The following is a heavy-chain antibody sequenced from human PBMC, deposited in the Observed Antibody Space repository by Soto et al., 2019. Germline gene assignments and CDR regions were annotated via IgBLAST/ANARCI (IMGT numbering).Heavy chain of an antibody. Sequence: EVPLLESGGGLVQPGGSLRLSCAVSGFSFSTYSVTWVRQAPGKGMEWVCGVSGGSGVTDYADSVKGGFSVSGDDSKNTVYLQMHSLRVEDTAVFYCAKWNDFGDVWGQGTLVSVSS. CDR3: AKWNDFGDV. V-gene: IGHV3-23*01. CDR2: VSGGSGVT. D-gene: IGHD4-17*01. CDR1: GFSFSTYS. J-gene: IGHJ4*02.